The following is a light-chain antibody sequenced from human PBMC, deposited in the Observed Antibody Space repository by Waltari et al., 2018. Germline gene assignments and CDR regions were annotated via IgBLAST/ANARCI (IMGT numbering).Light chain of an antibody. Sequence: QSVLTQAPSVSGAPGQRVTISCPGGDSNLAPFGVHWSQHLPGRVPKLLIYEHTNRPSGVPDRFSGSKSGTSASLAIEGLQPEDEGDYYCQSYDNSLRGSVLFGGGTKVTV. CDR1: DSNLAPFG. V-gene: IGLV1-40*01. CDR2: EHT. CDR3: QSYDNSLRGSVL. J-gene: IGLJ3*02.